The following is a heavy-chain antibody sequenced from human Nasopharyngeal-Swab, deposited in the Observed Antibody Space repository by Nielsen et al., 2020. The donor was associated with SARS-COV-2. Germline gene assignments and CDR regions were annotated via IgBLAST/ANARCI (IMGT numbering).Heavy chain of an antibody. J-gene: IGHJ4*02. V-gene: IGHV1-46*01. D-gene: IGHD6-13*01. Sequence: WVRQAPGQGLEWMGIINPSGGSTSYAQKFQGRVTMTRDTSTSTVYMELSSLRSEDTAVYYCARDFGLIAAAALFDYWGQGTLVTVSS. CDR2: INPSGGST. CDR3: ARDFGLIAAAALFDY.